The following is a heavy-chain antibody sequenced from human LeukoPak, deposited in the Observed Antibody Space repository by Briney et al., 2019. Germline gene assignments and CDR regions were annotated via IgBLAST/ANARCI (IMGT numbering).Heavy chain of an antibody. CDR3: ARIRGDCGGDCSPFDY. D-gene: IGHD2-21*02. Sequence: SQTLSLTCTVSGGSISSGSYYWSWIRQPAGKGLEWIGRIYTSGSTNYNPSLKSRVTISVDTSKNPFSLKLSSVTAADTAVYYCARIRGDCGGDCSPFDYWGQGTLVTVSS. CDR2: IYTSGST. V-gene: IGHV4-61*02. CDR1: GGSISSGSYY. J-gene: IGHJ4*02.